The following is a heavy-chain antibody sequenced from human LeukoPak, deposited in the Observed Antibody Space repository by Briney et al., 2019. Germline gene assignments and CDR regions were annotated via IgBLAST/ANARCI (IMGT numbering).Heavy chain of an antibody. V-gene: IGHV3-30-3*01. Sequence: GGSLRLSCEASGFSLSSYAFHWVRQAPGKGLEWVSFVSFDGRNKNYADSVRGRFTISRDNSKNTLYLQKNSVTYEDTAVYFCVRIVGHTTTDFWGQGTIVTVSP. J-gene: IGHJ4*02. CDR2: VSFDGRNK. CDR1: GFSLSSYA. CDR3: VRIVGHTTTDF. D-gene: IGHD1-26*01.